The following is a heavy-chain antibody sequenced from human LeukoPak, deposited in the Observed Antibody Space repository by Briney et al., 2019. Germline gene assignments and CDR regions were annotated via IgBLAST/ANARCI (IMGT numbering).Heavy chain of an antibody. CDR2: ISSSSSYI. J-gene: IGHJ1*01. Sequence: GGSLRLSCAASGFTLSIYSMNWVRQAPGKGLEWVSSISSSSSYIYYADSVKGRFTISRDNAKNSLYLQMNSLRAEDTAVYYCATQGEHSYDSNRSGYFQHWGQGTLVTVSS. V-gene: IGHV3-21*01. D-gene: IGHD3-22*01. CDR3: ATQGEHSYDSNRSGYFQH. CDR1: GFTLSIYS.